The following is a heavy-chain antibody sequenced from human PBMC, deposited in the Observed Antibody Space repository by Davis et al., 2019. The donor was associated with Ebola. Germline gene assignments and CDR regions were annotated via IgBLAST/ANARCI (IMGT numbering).Heavy chain of an antibody. CDR3: AGVPATVY. Sequence: GESLKISCAASGFTFSSYAMKWVRQAPGKGLEWVSAISGSGTSTYYADSVKGRFTISRDNSKNTLYLQMNSLRAEDTAVYYCAGVPATVYWGQGTLVTVSS. V-gene: IGHV3-23*01. CDR1: GFTFSSYA. CDR2: ISGSGTST. J-gene: IGHJ4*02. D-gene: IGHD3-3*01.